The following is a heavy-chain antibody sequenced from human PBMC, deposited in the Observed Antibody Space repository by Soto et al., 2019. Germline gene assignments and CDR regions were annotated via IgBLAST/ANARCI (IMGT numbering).Heavy chain of an antibody. J-gene: IGHJ4*02. CDR2: ISWNSGSI. Sequence: DVQLVESGGGLVQPGRSLRLSCAASGFTFDDYAMHWVRQAPGKGLEWVSGISWNSGSIGYADSVKGRFTISRDNAKNSLYLQMNSLRPEDTALYYCAKGGQLLTEGGGYWGQGTLVTVSS. D-gene: IGHD2-2*01. V-gene: IGHV3-9*01. CDR1: GFTFDDYA. CDR3: AKGGQLLTEGGGY.